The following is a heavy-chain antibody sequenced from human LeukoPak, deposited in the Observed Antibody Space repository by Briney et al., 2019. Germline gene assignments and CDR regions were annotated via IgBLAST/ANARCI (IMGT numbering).Heavy chain of an antibody. CDR2: ISGSGGST. V-gene: IGHV3-23*01. Sequence: GRSLRLSCAASGFTFSSYGMSWVRQAPGKGLEWVSAISGSGGSTYYADSVKGRFTISRDNSKNTLYLQMNSLRAEDTAVYYCAKSLLWFGEFPRYYYMDVWGKGTTVTISS. J-gene: IGHJ6*03. CDR3: AKSLLWFGEFPRYYYMDV. D-gene: IGHD3-10*01. CDR1: GFTFSSYG.